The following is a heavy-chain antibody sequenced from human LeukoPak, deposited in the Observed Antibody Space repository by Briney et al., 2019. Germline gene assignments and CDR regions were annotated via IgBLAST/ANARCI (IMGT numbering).Heavy chain of an antibody. CDR2: ISAYNGNT. J-gene: IGHJ5*02. Sequence: GASVKVSCKASGYTYTSYGISWVRQAPGQGLEWMGWISAYNGNTNYAQKPQGRVTMTTDTSTSTAYMELRSLRSDDTAVYYCARAMVRGVITSSPTNWFDPWGQGTLVTVSS. V-gene: IGHV1-18*01. CDR3: ARAMVRGVITSSPTNWFDP. D-gene: IGHD3-10*01. CDR1: GYTYTSYG.